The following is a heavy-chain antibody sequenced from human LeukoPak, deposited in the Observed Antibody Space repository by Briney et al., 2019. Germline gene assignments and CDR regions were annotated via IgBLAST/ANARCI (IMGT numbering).Heavy chain of an antibody. V-gene: IGHV3-7*01. D-gene: IGHD3-3*01. CDR2: IKEDGSVK. CDR1: GFTFSSYW. Sequence: GGSLRLSCAASGFTFSSYWMSWVRQAPGKGLEWVANIKEDGSVKYYVDSVKGRFTISRDNAKNSLYLQMTSLRAEDTAVYYCAKDLSYDFWSGYSEYGMDVWGQGTTVTVSS. CDR3: AKDLSYDFWSGYSEYGMDV. J-gene: IGHJ6*02.